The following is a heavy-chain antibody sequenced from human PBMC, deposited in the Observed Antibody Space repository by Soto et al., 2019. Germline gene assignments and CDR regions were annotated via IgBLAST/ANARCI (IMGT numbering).Heavy chain of an antibody. D-gene: IGHD1-26*01. V-gene: IGHV1-24*01. J-gene: IGHJ3*02. CDR2: FDPEDGET. CDR1: GYTLTELS. Sequence: ASVKVSCKVSGYTLTELSMHWVRQAPGKGLEWMGGFDPEDGETIYAQKFQGRVTMTEETSTDTAYMELSSLRSEDTDVDYCATGANLDSFDIWGKGTRVTVSS. CDR3: ATGANLDSFDI.